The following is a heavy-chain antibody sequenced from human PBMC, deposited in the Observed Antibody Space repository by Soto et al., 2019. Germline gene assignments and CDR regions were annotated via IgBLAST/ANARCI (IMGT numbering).Heavy chain of an antibody. V-gene: IGHV3-30*18. Sequence: YDGSNKYYADSVKGRFTISRDNSKNTLYLQMNSLRAEDTAVYYCAKDWLGLLWFGESRRNYYYYGMDVWGQG. CDR3: AKDWLGLLWFGESRRNYYYYGMDV. J-gene: IGHJ6*02. CDR2: YDGSNK. D-gene: IGHD3-10*01.